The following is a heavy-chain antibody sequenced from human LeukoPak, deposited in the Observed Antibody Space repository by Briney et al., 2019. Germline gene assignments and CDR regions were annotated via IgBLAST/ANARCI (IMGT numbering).Heavy chain of an antibody. CDR3: ARDQHLAAELRDAFDI. J-gene: IGHJ3*02. CDR2: ISYDGSNK. D-gene: IGHD2-15*01. Sequence: GGSLRLSCAASGFTFSSYAMHWVRQAPGKGLEWVAVISYDGSNKYYADSVKGRFTISRDNSKNTLYLQMNSLRAEDTAVYYCARDQHLAAELRDAFDIWGQGTMVTVSS. CDR1: GFTFSSYA. V-gene: IGHV3-30-3*01.